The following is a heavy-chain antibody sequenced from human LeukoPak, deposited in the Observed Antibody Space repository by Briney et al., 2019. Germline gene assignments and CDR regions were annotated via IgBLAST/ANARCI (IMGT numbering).Heavy chain of an antibody. Sequence: PSETLSLTCAVYGGSISSGCYSWSRIRQPPGKGLEWISYIYLSGSTYYNPSLKSRVTISVDRSKNQFSLKLSSVTAADTAGYYCARPSAQLPAGEDVWYFDLWGRGTLVTVSS. CDR3: ARPSAQLPAGEDVWYFDL. J-gene: IGHJ2*01. V-gene: IGHV4-30-2*01. D-gene: IGHD7-27*01. CDR2: IYLSGST. CDR1: GGSISSGCYS.